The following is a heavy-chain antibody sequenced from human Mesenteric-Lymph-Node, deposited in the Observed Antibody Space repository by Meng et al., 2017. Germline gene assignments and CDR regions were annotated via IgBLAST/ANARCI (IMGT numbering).Heavy chain of an antibody. CDR3: HCYGY. CDR1: GFPINKNY. CDR2: IYNAGAT. Sequence: GGSLRLSCAASGFPINKNYMSWVRQAPGKRMEWLSVIYNAGATYYADSVKGRFTISSDNSKNTPWLQMNSLRPEDTAMYYCHCYGYWGQGTLVTVSS. V-gene: IGHV3-66*02. J-gene: IGHJ4*02. D-gene: IGHD3-10*01.